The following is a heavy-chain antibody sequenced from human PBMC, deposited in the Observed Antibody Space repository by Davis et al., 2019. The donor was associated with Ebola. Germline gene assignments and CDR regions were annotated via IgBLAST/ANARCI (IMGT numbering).Heavy chain of an antibody. J-gene: IGHJ3*02. Sequence: MPSETLSLTCTVSSGSISSSGYYWGWIRQPPGKGLEWIGSIYYSGSTYYNQSLKSRVTKSIDTSKNQFSLKLSSVTAADTAVYYCAGAFEIWGPGTMVTVSS. CDR2: IYYSGST. CDR1: SGSISSSGYY. CDR3: AGAFEI. V-gene: IGHV4-39*01.